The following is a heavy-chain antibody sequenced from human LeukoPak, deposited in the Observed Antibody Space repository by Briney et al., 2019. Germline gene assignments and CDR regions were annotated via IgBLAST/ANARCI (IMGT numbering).Heavy chain of an antibody. J-gene: IGHJ4*02. Sequence: ASVRVSCKASGYTFTGYYMHWVRQATGQGLEWMGWMNPSSGERKYVQSFQGRVTLTRDTSITTAYMELSSLTSDDTAVYYCAISYGRVAGTDFDYWGQGTLVSVAS. D-gene: IGHD6-19*01. CDR2: MNPSSGER. CDR1: GYTFTGYY. CDR3: AISYGRVAGTDFDY. V-gene: IGHV1-2*02.